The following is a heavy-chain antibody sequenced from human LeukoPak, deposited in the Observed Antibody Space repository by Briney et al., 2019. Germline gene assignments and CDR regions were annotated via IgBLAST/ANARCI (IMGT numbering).Heavy chain of an antibody. J-gene: IGHJ4*02. CDR1: GYTLTELS. Sequence: ASVKVSCKVSGYTLTELSMHWVRQAPGKGLEWMGGFDPEDGETIYAQKFQGRVTITADESTSTAYMELSSLRSEDTAVYYCARDLDTAMAMGYWGQGTLVTVSS. CDR2: FDPEDGET. CDR3: ARDLDTAMAMGY. V-gene: IGHV1-24*01. D-gene: IGHD5-18*01.